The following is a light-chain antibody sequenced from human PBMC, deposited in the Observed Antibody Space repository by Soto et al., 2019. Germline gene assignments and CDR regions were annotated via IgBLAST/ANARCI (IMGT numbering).Light chain of an antibody. CDR2: GAS. Sequence: EIVMTQSPDTLSVSPGERATLSCRASQSVSSDLPWHHQKPGQAPSLLIYGASNKATGIPARFSGSGSGTQFTLTISSVQSEDCEVYYCQQYNNWPPLTFGGGTKVEIK. J-gene: IGKJ4*01. V-gene: IGKV3-15*01. CDR1: QSVSSD. CDR3: QQYNNWPPLT.